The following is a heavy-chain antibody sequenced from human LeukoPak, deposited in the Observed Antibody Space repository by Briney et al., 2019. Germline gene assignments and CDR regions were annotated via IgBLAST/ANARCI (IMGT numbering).Heavy chain of an antibody. CDR2: IIPILGIA. J-gene: IGHJ6*02. Sequence: SVKVSCKASGGTFSSYAISWVRQAPGQGLEWMGRIIPILGIANYAQKFQGRVTITADKSTGTAYMELSSLRSEDTAVYYCARYLSSLYYYYGMDVWGQGTTVTVSS. V-gene: IGHV1-69*04. CDR1: GGTFSSYA. CDR3: ARYLSSLYYYYGMDV.